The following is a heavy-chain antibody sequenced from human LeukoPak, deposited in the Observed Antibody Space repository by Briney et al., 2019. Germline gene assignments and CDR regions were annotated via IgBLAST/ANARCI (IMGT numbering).Heavy chain of an antibody. CDR1: GGSISSHC. V-gene: IGHV4-59*11. CDR2: IYYSGST. CDR3: ARGQSQQYYFDY. J-gene: IGHJ4*02. D-gene: IGHD6-13*01. Sequence: PSETLSLTCTVSGGSISSHCWSWIRQPPGKGLEWIGYIYYSGSTNYNPSLKSRVTISVDTSKNQFSLKLSSVTAADTAVYYCARGQSQQYYFDYWGQGTLVTVSS.